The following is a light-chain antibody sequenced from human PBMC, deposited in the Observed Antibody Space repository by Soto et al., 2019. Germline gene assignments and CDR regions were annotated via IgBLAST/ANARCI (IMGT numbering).Light chain of an antibody. CDR3: QQYNNWPPRT. CDR2: GAS. CDR1: QSVSSN. J-gene: IGKJ1*01. V-gene: IGKV3-15*01. Sequence: EIVLTQSPATLSLSPGEGATLSCRASQSVSSNLAWYQQRPGQAPRLLIYGASTRAAGVPARFSGSGSGTEFTLTISSLQSEDFAVYYCQQYNNWPPRTFGQGTKVDIK.